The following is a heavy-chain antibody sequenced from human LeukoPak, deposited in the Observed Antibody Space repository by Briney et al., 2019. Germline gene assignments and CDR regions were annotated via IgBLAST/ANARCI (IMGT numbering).Heavy chain of an antibody. Sequence: KPSETLSLTCSVSGDSVSRSDSYWDWIRQPPGKGLEWIGTICYSGRTYYSPSLKSRVTMSVDPSNNQFSLNLRSVTAADTALYYCARRRYYDGSGYLEWGQGTLLSVSS. CDR3: ARRRYYDGSGYLE. V-gene: IGHV4-39*01. D-gene: IGHD3-22*01. CDR1: GDSVSRSDSY. J-gene: IGHJ1*01. CDR2: ICYSGRT.